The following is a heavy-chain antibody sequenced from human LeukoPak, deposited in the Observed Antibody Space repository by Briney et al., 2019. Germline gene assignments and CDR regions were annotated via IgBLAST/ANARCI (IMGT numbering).Heavy chain of an antibody. CDR3: ASLNRGYSGYANDY. D-gene: IGHD5-12*01. Sequence: SVKVSCKASGGTFSSYAISWVRQAPGQGLEWMGRIIPILGIASYAQKFQGRVTITADKSTSTAYMELSSLRSEDTAVYYCASLNRGYSGYANDYWGQGTLVTVSS. J-gene: IGHJ4*02. CDR2: IIPILGIA. V-gene: IGHV1-69*04. CDR1: GGTFSSYA.